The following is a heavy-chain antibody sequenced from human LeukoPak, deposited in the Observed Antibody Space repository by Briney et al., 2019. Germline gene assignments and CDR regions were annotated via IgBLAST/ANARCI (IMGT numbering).Heavy chain of an antibody. CDR3: ARGYGLAY. J-gene: IGHJ4*02. V-gene: IGHV3-7*03. CDR1: GFTFSDYW. Sequence: PGGSLRLSRTASGFTFSDYWMSWVRQAPGKGLEWVANIKQDGSEKYYVDSVKGRFTISRDNSKNSLYLQMNSLRAEDTAVYYCARGYGLAYWGQGTLVTVSS. D-gene: IGHD1-1*01. CDR2: IKQDGSEK.